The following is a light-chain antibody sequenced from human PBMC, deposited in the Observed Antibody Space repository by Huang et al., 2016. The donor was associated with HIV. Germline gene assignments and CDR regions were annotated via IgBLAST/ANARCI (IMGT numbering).Light chain of an antibody. J-gene: IGKJ1*01. CDR1: QSVLYNSNNKGY. CDR2: WAS. CDR3: QQYYNSPRT. V-gene: IGKV4-1*01. Sequence: DIVMPQSPDSLAVSLGERATINCKSSQSVLYNSNNKGYLTWYQQKPGQPPKLRMYWASTRESGVPDRFNGSGSGTNFTLTISSLQAEDVAVYYCQQYYNSPRTFGQGTKVEIK.